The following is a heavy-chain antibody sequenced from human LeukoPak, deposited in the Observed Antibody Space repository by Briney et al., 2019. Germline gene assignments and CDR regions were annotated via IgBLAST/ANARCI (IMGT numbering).Heavy chain of an antibody. CDR1: GGSFSGYY. Sequence: SETLSLTCAVYGGSFSGYYWSWIRQPPGKGLEWIGEITHNGTTTYNPSLKSRVTLSVDTSTNEFSLKLSPVTGADTAVYYCRRVAHSSSWYFFDSWGQGTLVTVSS. CDR2: ITHNGTT. D-gene: IGHD6-13*01. CDR3: RRVAHSSSWYFFDS. V-gene: IGHV4-34*01. J-gene: IGHJ4*02.